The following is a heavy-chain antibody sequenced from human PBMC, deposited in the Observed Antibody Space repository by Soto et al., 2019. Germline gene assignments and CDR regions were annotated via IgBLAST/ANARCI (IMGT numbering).Heavy chain of an antibody. CDR3: ARGKVWFDP. V-gene: IGHV4-59*01. CDR1: GGSISSYY. CDR2: IYYSGST. J-gene: IGHJ5*02. Sequence: PSETLSLTCTVSGGSISSYYLSWIRQPPGKGLEWIGYIYYSGSTNYNPSLKSRVTISVDTSKNQFSLKLSSVTAADTAVYYCARGKVWFDPWGQGTLVTVSS.